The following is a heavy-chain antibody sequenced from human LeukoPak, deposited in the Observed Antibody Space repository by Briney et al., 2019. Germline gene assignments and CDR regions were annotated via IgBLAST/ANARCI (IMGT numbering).Heavy chain of an antibody. CDR1: GFTFSSYG. CDR2: ISYDGSNK. V-gene: IGHV3-30*18. D-gene: IGHD1-26*01. J-gene: IGHJ4*02. CDR3: AKGDSGGTYFDY. Sequence: PGGSLRLSCAASGFTFSSYGMHWVRQAPGKGLEWVAVISYDGSNKYYADSVKGRFTISRDNSKNTLYLQMNSLRAEDTAVYYCAKGDSGGTYFDYWGQGTLVTVSS.